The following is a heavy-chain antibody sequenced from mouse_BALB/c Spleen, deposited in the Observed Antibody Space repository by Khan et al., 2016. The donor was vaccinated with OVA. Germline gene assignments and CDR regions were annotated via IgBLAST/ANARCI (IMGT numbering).Heavy chain of an antibody. J-gene: IGHJ3*01. V-gene: IGHV1S34*01. Sequence: LVKTGASVKISCKAPGYSLTGYYMHWVKQSHGKSLAWIGYISCYNGVISYNQKFKDKATFTVDTSSSTAYMQFNSLTSEDSAVYYCARGDDYGSRSCSYWGQGTLVTVSA. CDR2: ISCYNGVI. D-gene: IGHD1-1*01. CDR1: GYSLTGYY. CDR3: ARGDDYGSRSCSY.